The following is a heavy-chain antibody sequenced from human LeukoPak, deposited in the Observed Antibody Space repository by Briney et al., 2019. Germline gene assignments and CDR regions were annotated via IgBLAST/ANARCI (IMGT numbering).Heavy chain of an antibody. CDR2: ISDDGTRK. V-gene: IGHV3-30*03. CDR3: AREFSGYASDI. CDR1: GFTFSSYG. D-gene: IGHD5-12*01. J-gene: IGHJ3*02. Sequence: PGGSLRLSCAASGFTFSSYGIHWVRLAPGKGLEWVAVISDDGTRKFYADSVQGRFTISRDNSKNTLFLQMNSLRAEDMAVYYCAREFSGYASDIWGQGTMVTVSS.